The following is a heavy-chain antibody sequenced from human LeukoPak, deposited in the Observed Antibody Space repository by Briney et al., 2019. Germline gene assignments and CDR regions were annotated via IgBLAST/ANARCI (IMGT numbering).Heavy chain of an antibody. CDR1: GFTFSRYW. Sequence: GGSLRLSCEGSGFTFSRYWMHWVRQAPGKGLVWVARTGPDGQNIKYADSVQGRFAISRDNTKNTVFLQMNSLRVDDTAVYYCANDDPGPKAFEMWGRGTLATVS. CDR3: ANDDPGPKAFEM. CDR2: TGPDGQNI. D-gene: IGHD1-1*01. J-gene: IGHJ3*02. V-gene: IGHV3-74*01.